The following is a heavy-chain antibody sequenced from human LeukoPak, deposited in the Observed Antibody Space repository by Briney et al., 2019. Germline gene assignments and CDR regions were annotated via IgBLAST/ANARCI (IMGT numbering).Heavy chain of an antibody. CDR3: ATEEAYCGGDCPNDY. D-gene: IGHD2-21*02. CDR1: GYTFTGYY. V-gene: IGHV1-2*02. CDR2: INPNSGGT. J-gene: IGHJ4*02. Sequence: ASVEVSCKASGYTFTGYYMHWVRQAPGQGLEWMGWINPNSGGTNYAQKFQGRVTMTRDTSISTAYMELSRLRSDDTAVYYCATEEAYCGGDCPNDYWGQGTLVTVSS.